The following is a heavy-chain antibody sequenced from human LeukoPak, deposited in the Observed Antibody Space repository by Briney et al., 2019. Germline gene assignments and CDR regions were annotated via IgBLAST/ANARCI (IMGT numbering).Heavy chain of an antibody. V-gene: IGHV3-30*03. D-gene: IGHD1-26*01. CDR3: ARGKSRGSHIDY. J-gene: IGHJ4*02. CDR1: GFSFSSYG. CDR2: ISYDGSYK. Sequence: GGSLRLSCAASGFSFSSYGMHWVRQAPGKGLEWVAVISYDGSYKYYADSVKGRFTISRDNSKNTLYLQMNSLRAEDTAVYYCARGKSRGSHIDYWGQGTLVTVSS.